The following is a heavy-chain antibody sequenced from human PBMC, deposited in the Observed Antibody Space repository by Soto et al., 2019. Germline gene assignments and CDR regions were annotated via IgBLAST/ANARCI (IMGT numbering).Heavy chain of an antibody. D-gene: IGHD5-18*01. CDR2: INAGNGNT. CDR1: GYTFTSYA. V-gene: IGHV1-3*01. CDR3: ARGPPRGLWSDDY. J-gene: IGHJ4*02. Sequence: ASVKVSCKASGYTFTSYAMHWVRQAPGQRLEWMGWINAGNGNTKYSQKFQGRVTITRDTSASTAYMELSSLRSEDTAVYYCARGPPRGLWSDDYWGQGTLVTVSS.